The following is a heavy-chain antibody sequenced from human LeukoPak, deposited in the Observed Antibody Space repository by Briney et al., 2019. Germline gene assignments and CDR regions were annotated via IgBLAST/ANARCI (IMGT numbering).Heavy chain of an antibody. Sequence: GGSLRLSCAASGFIVSDNYMSWVRQPPGKGLEWVSTVYSGGLTYYARPVKGRFTISRDNSNNTLSLQMSSLTAEDTAVYYCARDRWPGLGDFWGQGTTVTVSS. J-gene: IGHJ6*02. V-gene: IGHV3-66*01. D-gene: IGHD6-19*01. CDR3: ARDRWPGLGDF. CDR1: GFIVSDNY. CDR2: VYSGGLT.